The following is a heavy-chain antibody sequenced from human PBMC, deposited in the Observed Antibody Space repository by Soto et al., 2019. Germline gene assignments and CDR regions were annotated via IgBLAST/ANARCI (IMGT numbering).Heavy chain of an antibody. V-gene: IGHV4-59*01. CDR3: ARDTGHWFDP. Sequence: PSETLSLTCTVSGGSISSYYWSWIRQPPGKGLEWIGYIYYSGSTNYNPSLKSRVTISVDTSKNQSSLKLSSVTAADTAVYYCARDTGHWFDPWGQGTLVTVSS. CDR2: IYYSGST. CDR1: GGSISSYY. J-gene: IGHJ5*02. D-gene: IGHD3-10*01.